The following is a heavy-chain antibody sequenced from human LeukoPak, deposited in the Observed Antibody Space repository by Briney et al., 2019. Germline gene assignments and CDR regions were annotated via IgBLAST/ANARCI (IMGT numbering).Heavy chain of an antibody. D-gene: IGHD3-3*01. CDR2: IYYSGST. Sequence: PSETLSLTCTVSGGSISSYYWSWIRQPPGKGLEWIGYIYYSGSTNYNPSLKSRVTISVDTSKNQFSLKLSSVTAADTAVYYCAGSSITIFGVVSNWFDPWGQGTLVTVSS. CDR1: GGSISSYY. J-gene: IGHJ5*02. CDR3: AGSSITIFGVVSNWFDP. V-gene: IGHV4-59*01.